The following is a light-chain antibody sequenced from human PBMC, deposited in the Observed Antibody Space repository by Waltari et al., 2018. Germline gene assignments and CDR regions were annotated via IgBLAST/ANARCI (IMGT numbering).Light chain of an antibody. CDR3: SSYTSSSIPYV. J-gene: IGLJ1*01. CDR1: SSDVGCYNH. V-gene: IGLV2-14*01. CDR2: EVS. Sequence: QSALTQPASVSGSPGQSITISCTGTSSDVGCYNHVFWYQPHPGKAPKLIISEVSNRPSGVSYRFSGSKSGNTASLTISGLQAEDEAEYYCSSYTSSSIPYVFGTGTKVTVL.